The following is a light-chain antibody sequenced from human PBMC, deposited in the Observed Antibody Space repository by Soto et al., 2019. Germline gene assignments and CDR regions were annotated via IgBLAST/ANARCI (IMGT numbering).Light chain of an antibody. Sequence: EIVLTQSPGTLSLSPGERATLSCRASQTVGSNYLAWYQQQPGQATRLLIYGASSRATGIPDRFSGSGSGTDFTLTISRLQPEDFAVYYCQQYSISPPLTFAQGTKVEI. CDR2: GAS. J-gene: IGKJ2*01. V-gene: IGKV3-20*01. CDR1: QTVGSNY. CDR3: QQYSISPPLT.